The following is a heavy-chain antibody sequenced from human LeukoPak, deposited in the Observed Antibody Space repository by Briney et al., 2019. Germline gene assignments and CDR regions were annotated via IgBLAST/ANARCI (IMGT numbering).Heavy chain of an antibody. CDR2: INAGNGNT. J-gene: IGHJ4*02. CDR1: GYTFTSYT. D-gene: IGHD6-13*01. V-gene: IGHV1-3*01. CDR3: ATGGIAAVFDY. Sequence: ASVKVSCKASGYTFTSYTMHWVRQAPGQRLEWMGWINAGNGNTKYSQKFQGRVTITRDTSASTAYMELSSLRSEDTAVYYCATGGIAAVFDYWGQGTLVTVSS.